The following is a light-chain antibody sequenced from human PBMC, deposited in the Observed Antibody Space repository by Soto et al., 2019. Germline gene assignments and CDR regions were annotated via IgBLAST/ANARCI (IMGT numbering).Light chain of an antibody. CDR3: LQDHDYPWT. CDR1: QDIGND. J-gene: IGKJ1*01. CDR2: AAS. Sequence: IQMTQSPSSLSESVTDRVTITCRASQDIGNDLGWYQQRPGEAPELLLYAASTLRSGVPSRFSGSGSGTQFTLTINNLQPEDSATYYCLQDHDYPWTFGHGTKVEV. V-gene: IGKV1-6*02.